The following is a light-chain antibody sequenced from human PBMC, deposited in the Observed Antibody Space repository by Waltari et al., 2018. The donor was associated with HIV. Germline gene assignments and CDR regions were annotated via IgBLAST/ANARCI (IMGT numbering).Light chain of an antibody. Sequence: DIQMTQSPSTLSSSVGDRVSLPCRASQNISTWLAWYQQKPGKAPKLLIYKASTLESEVPSRFSGSGSGTEFTHTISSLQPDDFATDYCQEYKTYSLYSFGQGTKLEIK. CDR3: QEYKTYSLYS. CDR2: KAS. CDR1: QNISTW. J-gene: IGKJ2*03. V-gene: IGKV1-5*03.